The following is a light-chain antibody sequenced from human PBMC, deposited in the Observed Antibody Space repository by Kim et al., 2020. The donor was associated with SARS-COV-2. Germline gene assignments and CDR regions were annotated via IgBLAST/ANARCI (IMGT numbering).Light chain of an antibody. J-gene: IGLJ3*02. CDR1: SGHNFYI. V-gene: IGLV4-60*03. CDR2: LEPSGNY. CDR3: ETWHTHGV. Sequence: QPVLTQSSSASASLGSSVKLTCTLSSGHNFYIIAWHQQQPGNAPRFLMNLEPSGNYNRGSGVPDRFSGSSSGADRYLTISNLQSEDEADYYCETWHTHGVFGGGTQLTVL.